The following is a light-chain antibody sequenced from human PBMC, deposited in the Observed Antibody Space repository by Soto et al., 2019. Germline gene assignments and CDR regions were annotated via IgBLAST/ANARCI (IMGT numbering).Light chain of an antibody. Sequence: EVVLTQSPGTLSLSPGERATLSCRASQSVSSNYLAWYQQKPGQAPRLLIYGAFSRATGIPDRFSVSRSGTDFTLTITRLEPEDFAVDYCQQYGRSPPLTFGGGTKVEMK. CDR3: QQYGRSPPLT. CDR1: QSVSSNY. CDR2: GAF. V-gene: IGKV3-20*01. J-gene: IGKJ4*01.